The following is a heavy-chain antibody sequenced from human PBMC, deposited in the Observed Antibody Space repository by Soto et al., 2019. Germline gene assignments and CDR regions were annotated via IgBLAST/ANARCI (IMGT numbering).Heavy chain of an antibody. J-gene: IGHJ5*02. CDR1: GGSISSYY. CDR3: ARGLRRQLLNWFDP. D-gene: IGHD2-2*01. V-gene: IGHV4-59*01. CDR2: IYYIGST. Sequence: SETLSLTCTVSGGSISSYYWSWIRQPPGRGLEWIGYIYYIGSTNYNPSLKSRVTISVDTSKNQFSLKLSSVTAADTAVYYCARGLRRQLLNWFDPWGQGTLVTVSS.